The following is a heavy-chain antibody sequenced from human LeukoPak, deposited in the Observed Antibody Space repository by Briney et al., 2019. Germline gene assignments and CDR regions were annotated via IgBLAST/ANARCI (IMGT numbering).Heavy chain of an antibody. J-gene: IGHJ4*02. CDR3: AKGNWRYFDY. CDR1: GFTFSTYV. CDR2: ISGSGGST. D-gene: IGHD1-1*01. V-gene: IGHV3-23*01. Sequence: GGSLSLSCAASGFTFSTYVMSWVRQAPGNGLEWVSAISGSGGSTYYADSVKGRFTISRDNSKNTLYLQMNSLGADDTAVYYCAKGNWRYFDYWGQGTLVTVSS.